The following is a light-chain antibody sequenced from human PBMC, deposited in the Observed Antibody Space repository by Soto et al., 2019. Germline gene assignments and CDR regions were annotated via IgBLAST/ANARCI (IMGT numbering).Light chain of an antibody. CDR3: QHYGSSLWT. CDR2: GAS. CDR1: QSVSSSY. J-gene: IGKJ1*01. V-gene: IGKV3-20*01. Sequence: EIVLTQSPGTLSVSPGERATLSCRASQSVSSSYLAWYQQKPGQAPRLLIYGASSRATGIPDRFSGSGSGTDFTLTIGRLEPEDFAVYYCQHYGSSLWTFGQGTKVEI.